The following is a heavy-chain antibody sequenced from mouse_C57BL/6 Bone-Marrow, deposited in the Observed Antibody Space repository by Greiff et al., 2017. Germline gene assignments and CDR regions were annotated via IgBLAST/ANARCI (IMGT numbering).Heavy chain of an antibody. CDR3: ARYGNSWYFDV. J-gene: IGHJ1*03. CDR1: GFSLSTSGMG. CDR2: IYWDDDK. Sequence: ESGPGILQSSQTLSLTCSFSGFSLSTSGMGVSWIRQPSGKGLEWLAHIYWDDDKRDNPSLKRRLTISKDTSRNQVFLKITSVDTADTATYYCARYGNSWYFDVWGTGTTVTVSS. V-gene: IGHV8-12*01. D-gene: IGHD2-1*01.